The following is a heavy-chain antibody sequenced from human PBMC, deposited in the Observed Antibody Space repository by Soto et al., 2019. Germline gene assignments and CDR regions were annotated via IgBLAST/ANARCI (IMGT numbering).Heavy chain of an antibody. J-gene: IGHJ4*02. CDR2: ISGSGGST. CDR1: GFPFSSYA. V-gene: IGHV3-23*01. D-gene: IGHD2-2*01. CDR3: AKMDSKYCSSTSCLNFDY. Sequence: GGSLRLSCAASGFPFSSYAMSWVRQAPGKGLEWVSAISGSGGSTYYADSVKGRFTISRDNSKNTLYLQMNSLRAEDTAVYYCAKMDSKYCSSTSCLNFDYWGQGTLVTVSS.